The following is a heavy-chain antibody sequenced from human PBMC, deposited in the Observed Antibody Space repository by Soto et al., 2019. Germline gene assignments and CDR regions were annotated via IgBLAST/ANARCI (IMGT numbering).Heavy chain of an antibody. Sequence: QITLKESGPTLVKPTQTLTLTCTFSGFSLSTSGVGVGWIRQPPGKALEWLALIYWDDDKRYSPSLKSRLTITKHTSKNQVVLTMTNMDPVDTATYYCARASIAAAGRYYYYGMDVWGQGTTVTVSS. D-gene: IGHD6-13*01. CDR2: IYWDDDK. V-gene: IGHV2-5*02. J-gene: IGHJ6*02. CDR3: ARASIAAAGRYYYYGMDV. CDR1: GFSLSTSGVG.